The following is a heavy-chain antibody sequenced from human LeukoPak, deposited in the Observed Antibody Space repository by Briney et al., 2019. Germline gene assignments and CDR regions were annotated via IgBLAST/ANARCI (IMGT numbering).Heavy chain of an antibody. V-gene: IGHV4-39*07. J-gene: IGHJ1*01. CDR1: GGSISSSSYY. CDR2: IYYTGST. CDR3: ATDYRLTQIQY. Sequence: PSETLSLTCTVSGGSISSSSYYWAWIRQPPGKGLEWIGSIYYTGSTYYNPSLKSRVTISVDTSKNQFSLRLSSVTAADTAVYYCATDYRLTQIQYWGQGTLVTVSS. D-gene: IGHD3-10*01.